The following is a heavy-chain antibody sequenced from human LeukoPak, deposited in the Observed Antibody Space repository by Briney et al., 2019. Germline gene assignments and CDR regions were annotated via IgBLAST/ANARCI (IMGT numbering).Heavy chain of an antibody. D-gene: IGHD2-21*02. CDR2: ICNAGDT. V-gene: IGHV3-13*01. Sequence: PGGSLRLSCAASGFTFSSYDMHWVRQAPGKGLEWVSAICNAGDTYYPGSVKGRFTISRENAKNSLYLQMNSLRAGDTAVYYCARGLIAYCGGDCPVWFDPWGQGTLVTVSS. J-gene: IGHJ5*02. CDR3: ARGLIAYCGGDCPVWFDP. CDR1: GFTFSSYD.